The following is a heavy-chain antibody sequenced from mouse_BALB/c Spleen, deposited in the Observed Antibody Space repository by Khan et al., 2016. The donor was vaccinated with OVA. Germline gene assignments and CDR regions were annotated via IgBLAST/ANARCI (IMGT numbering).Heavy chain of an antibody. J-gene: IGHJ3*01. CDR2: INPSNDYT. CDR1: GYTFTSYT. V-gene: IGHV1-4*01. Sequence: QVQLKQSGAELARPGASVKMSCKASGYTFTSYTIHWIKQRPGQGLEWIGYINPSNDYTNYNQKFKDKATLTADKSSTTAYMQLSSLTSDDSAVYYCARDGAYYRNGDWFAYWGQGTLVTVSA. D-gene: IGHD2-14*01. CDR3: ARDGAYYRNGDWFAY.